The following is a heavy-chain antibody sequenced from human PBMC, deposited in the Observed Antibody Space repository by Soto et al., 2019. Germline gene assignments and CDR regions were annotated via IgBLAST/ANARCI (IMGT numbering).Heavy chain of an antibody. V-gene: IGHV3-30*18. CDR1: GFAFRSYG. D-gene: IGHD3-3*01. CDR3: AKDMAHYDFWGHNQRGMDV. CDR2: ISHDGDKE. J-gene: IGHJ6*02. Sequence: QEQLVESGGGVVQPGSSLRLSCAASGFAFRSYGMHWVRQAPGKGLEWVALISHDGDKEYYADSVKGRFTISRDNSENTLFLRMNSLTADDSAVYFCAKDMAHYDFWGHNQRGMDVWGQGTTVTVSS.